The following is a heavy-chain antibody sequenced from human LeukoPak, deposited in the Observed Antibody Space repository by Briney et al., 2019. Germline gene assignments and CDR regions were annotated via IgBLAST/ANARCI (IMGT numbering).Heavy chain of an antibody. CDR3: ARDSNMVITTNDAFDI. CDR1: GFTFSDYY. Sequence: GGSLRLSCAASGFTFSDYYMSWIRQAPGKGLEWVSYISSSGSTIYYADSVKGRFTISRDNAKNSLYLQMNSLRAEDTAVYYCARDSNMVITTNDAFDIWGQGTMVTVSS. J-gene: IGHJ3*02. D-gene: IGHD3-22*01. CDR2: ISSSGSTI. V-gene: IGHV3-11*04.